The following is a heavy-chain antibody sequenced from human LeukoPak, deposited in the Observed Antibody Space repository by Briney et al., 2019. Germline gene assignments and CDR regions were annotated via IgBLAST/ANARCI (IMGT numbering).Heavy chain of an antibody. CDR2: ISYDGSNK. D-gene: IGHD6-19*01. V-gene: IGHV3-30-3*01. Sequence: GGSLRLSCAASGLTFSSYAMHWVRQAPGKGLEWVAVISYDGSNKYYADSVKGRFTISRDNSKNTLYLQMNSLRAEDTAVYYCARGVVQQWLVQSKGSSRNRYYFDYWGQGTLVTVSS. CDR3: ARGVVQQWLVQSKGSSRNRYYFDY. CDR1: GLTFSSYA. J-gene: IGHJ4*02.